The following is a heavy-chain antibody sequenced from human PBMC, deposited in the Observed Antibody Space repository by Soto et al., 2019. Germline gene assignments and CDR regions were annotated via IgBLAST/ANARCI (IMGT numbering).Heavy chain of an antibody. CDR3: ARDLNYDFWSGYYKNNWFDP. J-gene: IGHJ5*02. CDR1: GFTFSSYS. D-gene: IGHD3-3*01. V-gene: IGHV3-21*01. CDR2: ISSSSSYI. Sequence: GSLRLSCAASGFTFSSYSMNWVRQAPGKGLEWVSSISSSSSYIYYAGSVKGRFTISRDNAKNSLYLQMNSLRAEDTAVYYCARDLNYDFWSGYYKNNWFDPWGQGTLVTVPQ.